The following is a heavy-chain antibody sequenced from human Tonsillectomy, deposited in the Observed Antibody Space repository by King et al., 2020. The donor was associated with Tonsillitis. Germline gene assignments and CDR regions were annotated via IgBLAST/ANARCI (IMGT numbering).Heavy chain of an antibody. CDR1: GFTFSNYA. CDR2: ISYDGSNK. D-gene: IGHD3-9*01. J-gene: IGHJ4*02. Sequence: VQLVESGGGVVQPGRSLRLSCAASGFTFSNYAMHWVRQAPGKGLEWVAVISYDGSNKYYTDSVAGRFTISSDNSKNTVYLRMNSLRAEDTAVYYCAIFRRTWGYWGQGTLVTVSS. V-gene: IGHV3-30-3*01. CDR3: AIFRRTWGY.